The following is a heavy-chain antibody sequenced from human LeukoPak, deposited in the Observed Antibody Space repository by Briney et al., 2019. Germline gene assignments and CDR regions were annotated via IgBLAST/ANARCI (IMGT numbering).Heavy chain of an antibody. CDR2: IYYSGGT. J-gene: IGHJ4*02. V-gene: IGHV4-59*01. Sequence: SETLSLTCTVSGGSISSYYWNWIRQSPGKGLEWIGYIYYSGGTNYNPSLKSRVTISVNTSKNQFSLKLSSVTAADTAVYYCARSSKDDYGDYGLDYWGQGTLVTVSS. D-gene: IGHD4-17*01. CDR1: GGSISSYY. CDR3: ARSSKDDYGDYGLDY.